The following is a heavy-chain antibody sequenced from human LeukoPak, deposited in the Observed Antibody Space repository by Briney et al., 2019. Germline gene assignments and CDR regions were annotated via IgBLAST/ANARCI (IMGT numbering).Heavy chain of an antibody. V-gene: IGHV4-31*03. CDR1: SGSISRGGYY. CDR3: AREDSTSSAWYYFFMDV. Sequence: TLSLTCTVSSGSISRGGYYWRWIRQHPGKGLGLIGHIYNSGSTHYNPSLKSRVTISVDTANNQCSLKLSDGTADATPFDYCAREDSTSSAWYYFFMDVWGKGPTVTVSS. D-gene: IGHD6-6*01. CDR2: IYNSGST. J-gene: IGHJ6*03.